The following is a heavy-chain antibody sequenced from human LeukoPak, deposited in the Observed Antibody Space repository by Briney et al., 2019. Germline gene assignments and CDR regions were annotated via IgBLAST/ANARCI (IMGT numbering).Heavy chain of an antibody. J-gene: IGHJ4*02. V-gene: IGHV3-30*02. Sequence: GGSLRLSCAASGFTFSSYGMHWVRQAPGKGLEWVAFIRYDGSNKYYADSVKGRFTISRDNSKNTLYLQMNSLRAEDTAAYYCAIFVGERLWFGELKDDYWGQGTLVTVSS. CDR2: IRYDGSNK. CDR3: AIFVGERLWFGELKDDY. CDR1: GFTFSSYG. D-gene: IGHD3-10*01.